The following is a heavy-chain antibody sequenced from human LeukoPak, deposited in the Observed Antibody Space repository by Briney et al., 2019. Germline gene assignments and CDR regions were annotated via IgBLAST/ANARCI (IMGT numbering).Heavy chain of an antibody. Sequence: PSETLSLTCTVSGGSISSYYWGWIRQPPGKGLEWIGSIYYSGSTYYNPSLKSRVTISVDTSKNQFSLKLSSVTAADTAVYYCARDDVVEGIDYWGQGTLVTVSS. J-gene: IGHJ4*02. CDR3: ARDDVVEGIDY. D-gene: IGHD2-15*01. CDR2: IYYSGST. V-gene: IGHV4-39*07. CDR1: GGSISSYY.